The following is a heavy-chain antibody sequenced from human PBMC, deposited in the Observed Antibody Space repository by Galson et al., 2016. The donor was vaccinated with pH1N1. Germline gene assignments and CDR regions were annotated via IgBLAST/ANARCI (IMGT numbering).Heavy chain of an antibody. CDR1: RGSISDKDYS. V-gene: IGHV4-30-2*01. Sequence: TLSLTCTLSRGSISDKDYSWSWIRQPPGKGLEWIGYISHTGSTCFNPSLKSRLTISLGGSRKQFSLKLTSVTAADTAVYYCARLTGVFETADAFDIWGRGTMVTVTP. CDR2: ISHTGST. D-gene: IGHD2-8*01. J-gene: IGHJ3*02. CDR3: ARLTGVFETADAFDI.